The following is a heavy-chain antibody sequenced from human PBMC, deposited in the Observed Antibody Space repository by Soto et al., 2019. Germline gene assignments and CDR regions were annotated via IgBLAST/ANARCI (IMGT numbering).Heavy chain of an antibody. V-gene: IGHV4-59*01. Sequence: KTSETLSLTCTVSGGSISSYYWSWIRQPPGKGLEWIGYIYYSGSTNYNPSLKSRVTISVDTSKNQFSLKLSSVTAADTAVYYCATISRDGYKTLDYWGQGTLVTVSS. J-gene: IGHJ4*02. CDR3: ATISRDGYKTLDY. CDR2: IYYSGST. D-gene: IGHD5-12*01. CDR1: GGSISSYY.